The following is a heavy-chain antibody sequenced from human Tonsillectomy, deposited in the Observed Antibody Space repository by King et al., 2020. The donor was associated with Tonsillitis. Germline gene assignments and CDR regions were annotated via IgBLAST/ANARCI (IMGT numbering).Heavy chain of an antibody. CDR2: IYTSGST. CDR3: ARDGTYCSGGSCAPYYYYGMDV. CDR1: GGSISSYY. V-gene: IGHV4-4*07. Sequence: VQLQESGPGLVKPSETLSLTCTVSGGSISSYYWSWIRQPAGKGLEWIGRIYTSGSTNYNPSLKSRDTMSVDTSKNQFSLKLSSVTAADTAVYYCARDGTYCSGGSCAPYYYYGMDVWGQGTTVTVSS. J-gene: IGHJ6*02. D-gene: IGHD2-15*01.